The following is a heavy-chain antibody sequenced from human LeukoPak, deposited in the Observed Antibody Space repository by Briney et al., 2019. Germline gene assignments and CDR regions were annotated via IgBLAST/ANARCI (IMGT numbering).Heavy chain of an antibody. V-gene: IGHV3-33*08. D-gene: IGHD2-15*01. CDR3: ARDSCSGGSCYNGGVWYYFDY. Sequence: GSLRLSCAASGFTFSNYRMSWVRQAPGKGLEWVAVIWYDGSNKYYADSVKGRFTISRDNSKNTLYLQMNSLRAEDTAVYYCARDSCSGGSCYNGGVWYYFDYWGQGTLVTVSS. CDR2: IWYDGSNK. CDR1: GFTFSNYR. J-gene: IGHJ4*02.